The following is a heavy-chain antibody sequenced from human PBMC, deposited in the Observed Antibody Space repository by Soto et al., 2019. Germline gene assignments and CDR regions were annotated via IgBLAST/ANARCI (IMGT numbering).Heavy chain of an antibody. CDR2: INAGNGNT. CDR1: GYTFTSYA. D-gene: IGHD6-19*01. V-gene: IGHV1-3*01. CDR3: ARDHPDDGWYRYYYYGMDV. Sequence: GASVKVSCKASGYTFTSYAMHWVRQAPGQRLEWMGWINAGNGNTKYSQKFQGRVTITRDTSASTAYMELSSLRSEDTAVYYCARDHPDDGWYRYYYYGMDVWGQGTTVTVSS. J-gene: IGHJ6*02.